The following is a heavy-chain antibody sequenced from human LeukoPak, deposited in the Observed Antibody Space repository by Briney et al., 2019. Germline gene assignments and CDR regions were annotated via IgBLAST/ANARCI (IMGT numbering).Heavy chain of an antibody. V-gene: IGHV4-59*01. CDR1: GGSISTYY. Sequence: SETLSLTCTASGGSISTYYWSWIRQPPGKGLEWIGYIYYNGSTNYNPSLKSRVTISVDTTKNQFSLKLSSVTAADTAVYYCARGATSLSYFDSRGQGTLVTVSS. CDR3: ARGATSLSYFDS. J-gene: IGHJ4*02. D-gene: IGHD2/OR15-2a*01. CDR2: IYYNGST.